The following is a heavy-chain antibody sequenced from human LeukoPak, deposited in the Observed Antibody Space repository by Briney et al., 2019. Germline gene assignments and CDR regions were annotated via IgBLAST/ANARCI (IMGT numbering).Heavy chain of an antibody. CDR1: VFTFSSYA. Sequence: VGSLRLSSAHSVFTFSSYAIRSGRQTPGGGLGWGSGISGSGSITLYADSGRVRFAISRDNSKCTVFLHIDSMRVEDTAIYYCAKRDVSDSSTYSPLFACWGQGTLVTVSS. CDR3: AKRDVSDSSTYSPLFAC. D-gene: IGHD2/OR15-2a*01. CDR2: ISGSGSIT. J-gene: IGHJ4*02. V-gene: IGHV3-23*01.